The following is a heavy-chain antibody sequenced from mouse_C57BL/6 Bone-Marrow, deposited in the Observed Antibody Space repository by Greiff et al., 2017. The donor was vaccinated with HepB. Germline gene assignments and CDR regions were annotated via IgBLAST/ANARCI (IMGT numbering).Heavy chain of an antibody. CDR1: GFTFSSYT. D-gene: IGHD2-2*01. Sequence: EVNLVDSGGGLVKPGGSLKLSCAASGFTFSSYTMSWVRQTPEKRLEWVATISGGGGNTYYPDSVKGRFTISRDNAKNTLYRQMCSLRSEDTALYYCARRGVVTTGYYFDYWGQGTTLTVSS. CDR2: ISGGGGNT. CDR3: ARRGVVTTGYYFDY. J-gene: IGHJ2*01. V-gene: IGHV5-9*01.